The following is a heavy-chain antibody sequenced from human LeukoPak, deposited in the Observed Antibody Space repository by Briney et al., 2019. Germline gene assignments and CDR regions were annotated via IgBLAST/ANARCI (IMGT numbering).Heavy chain of an antibody. CDR2: IYYTGST. CDR3: ARVNSDYYGWGSYYPDY. D-gene: IGHD3-10*01. J-gene: IGHJ4*02. CDR1: GDAISNSY. V-gene: IGHV4-59*01. Sequence: PSETLSLTCTVSGDAISNSYWTWIRQSPGKGLEWIGYIYYTGSTTYNSSLKSRVTISLDTSKNQLSLKLSSVTAADTAVYYCARVNSDYYGWGSYYPDYWGQGTLVTVSS.